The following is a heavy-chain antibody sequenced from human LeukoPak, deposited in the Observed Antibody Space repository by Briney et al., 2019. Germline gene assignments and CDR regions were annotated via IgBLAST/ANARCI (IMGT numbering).Heavy chain of an antibody. CDR2: IIPMFGTA. D-gene: IGHD3-10*01. Sequence: SVKVSCKASGYTFTGYYMHWVRQAPGQGLEWMGGIIPMFGTANYAQKFQGRVTITADESTSTVSMELSSLRSEDTAVYYCARASMVRGVIGSDYWGQGSLVTVSS. CDR3: ARASMVRGVIGSDY. V-gene: IGHV1-69*13. J-gene: IGHJ4*02. CDR1: GYTFTGYY.